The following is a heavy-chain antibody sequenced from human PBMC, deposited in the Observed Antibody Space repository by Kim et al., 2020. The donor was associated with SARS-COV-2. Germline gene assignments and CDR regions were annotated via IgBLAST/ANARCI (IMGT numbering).Heavy chain of an antibody. V-gene: IGHV3-30*02. CDR3: AKDRLVYYYGSGSGLDF. D-gene: IGHD3-10*01. J-gene: IGHJ4*02. Sequence: VKGRLTISRGNSKNTLYLQMNSLRAEDAAVYYCAKDRLVYYYGSGSGLDFWGQGTLVTVSS.